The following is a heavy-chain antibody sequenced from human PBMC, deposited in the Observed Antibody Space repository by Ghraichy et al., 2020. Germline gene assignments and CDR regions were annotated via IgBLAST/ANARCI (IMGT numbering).Heavy chain of an antibody. J-gene: IGHJ6*02. CDR3: ARGSRVVRFYYYDGMDV. CDR2: ITSSSRFI. CDR1: GFTFSSYS. D-gene: IGHD4-23*01. V-gene: IGHV3-48*02. Sequence: GESLNISCEGSGFTFSSYSMNWVRQSPGKGLEWVSYITSSSRFISYADSVKGRFTISRDNAQNSLYLQMNSLRDEDTAVYYCARGSRVVRFYYYDGMDVWGQGTTVTVSS.